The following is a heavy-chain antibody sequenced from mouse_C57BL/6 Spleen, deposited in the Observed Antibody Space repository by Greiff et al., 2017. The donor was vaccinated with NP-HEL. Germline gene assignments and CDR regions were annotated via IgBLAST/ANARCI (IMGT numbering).Heavy chain of an antibody. J-gene: IGHJ4*01. D-gene: IGHD2-13*01. CDR1: GYTFTSYW. CDR3: ARSDYRYAMDY. CDR2: IDPSDSYT. V-gene: IGHV1-59*01. Sequence: QVQLQQPGAELVRPGTSVKLSCKASGYTFTSYWMHWVKQRPGQGLEWIGVIDPSDSYTTYNQKFKGKATLTVDTSSSTAYMQLSSLTSEDSAVYYCARSDYRYAMDYWGQGTSVTVSS.